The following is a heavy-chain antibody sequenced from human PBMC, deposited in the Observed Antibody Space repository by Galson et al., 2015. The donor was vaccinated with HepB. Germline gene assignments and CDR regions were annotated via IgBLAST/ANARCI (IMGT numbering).Heavy chain of an antibody. CDR3: ARGGGYCSA. D-gene: IGHD2-15*01. V-gene: IGHV3-21*01. CDR2: ISSSTTDI. CDR1: GFTFSTYT. J-gene: IGHJ5*02. Sequence: SLRLSCAASGFTFSTYTMNWVRQAPGKELGWISSISSSTTDIYYADSVKGRFSISRDNAKTSLYLQMNSLRVEDTAIYYCARGGGYCSAWGQGILVTVSS.